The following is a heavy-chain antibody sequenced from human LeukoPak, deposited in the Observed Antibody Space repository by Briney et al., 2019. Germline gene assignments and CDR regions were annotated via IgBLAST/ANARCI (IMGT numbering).Heavy chain of an antibody. J-gene: IGHJ6*03. D-gene: IGHD3-10*01. CDR2: INHSGST. Sequence: GSLRLSCAASGFGFSSYSMNWVRQPPGKGLEWIGEINHSGSTNYNPSLKSRVTISVDTSKNQFSLKLSSVTAADTAVYYCARLMVRGVAYYYYYMDVWGKGTTVTISS. V-gene: IGHV4-34*01. CDR1: GFGFSSYS. CDR3: ARLMVRGVAYYYYYMDV.